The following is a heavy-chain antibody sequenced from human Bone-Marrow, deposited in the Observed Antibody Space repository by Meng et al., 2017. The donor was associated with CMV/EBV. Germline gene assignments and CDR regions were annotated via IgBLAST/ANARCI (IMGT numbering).Heavy chain of an antibody. D-gene: IGHD3-16*02. J-gene: IGHJ4*02. V-gene: IGHV4-30-2*01. CDR1: YS. CDR2: IYHSGST. Sequence: YSASCFRQPPEEGLEWIEYIYHSGSTSYNPSLKSRVTISVDRSKNQFSLKLSSVTAADTAVYYCARAKGSDYDYVWGSYRYSYYVDYWGQGTLVTVSS. CDR3: ARAKGSDYDYVWGSYRYSYYVDY.